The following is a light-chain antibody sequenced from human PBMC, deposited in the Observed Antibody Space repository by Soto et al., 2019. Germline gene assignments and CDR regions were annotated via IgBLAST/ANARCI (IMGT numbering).Light chain of an antibody. J-gene: IGKJ1*01. CDR2: GAS. V-gene: IGKV1-39*01. Sequence: DIHMTQSPSSLSASVGDTVTITCRASQNIDMYMNWYQQKPGKAPRVLISGASNSQSGSPSRSSGSGSGTDFTLTISSLQSEDFASYFCQHTFNSPPWTFGQGTKVDIK. CDR1: QNIDMY. CDR3: QHTFNSPPWT.